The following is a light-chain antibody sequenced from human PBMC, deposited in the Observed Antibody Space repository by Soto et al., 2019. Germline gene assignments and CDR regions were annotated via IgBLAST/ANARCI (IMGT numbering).Light chain of an antibody. V-gene: IGLV2-14*01. J-gene: IGLJ3*02. CDR3: SSYTTSNTWV. CDR2: EVN. CDR1: SSDIGTYNY. Sequence: QSVLTQPASVSASPVQSITISCTGTSSDIGTYNYVSWYQQHPGKAPKLMIFEVNNRPSWVSNRFSGSKSGNTASLTVSGLQAEDEAYYYCSSYTTSNTWVFGGGTKLTVL.